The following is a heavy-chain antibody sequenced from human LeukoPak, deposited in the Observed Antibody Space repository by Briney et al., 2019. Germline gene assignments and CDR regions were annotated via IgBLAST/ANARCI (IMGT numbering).Heavy chain of an antibody. V-gene: IGHV1-8*01. CDR2: MNPNSGNT. Sequence: ASVKVSCKASGYTFTSYDINWVRQATGQGLEWMGWMNPNSGNTGYAQKFQGRATMTRNTSISTAYMELSSLRSEDTAMYYCARVRSDPLDYWGQGTLVTVSS. J-gene: IGHJ4*02. CDR1: GYTFTSYD. CDR3: ARVRSDPLDY. D-gene: IGHD2-21*02.